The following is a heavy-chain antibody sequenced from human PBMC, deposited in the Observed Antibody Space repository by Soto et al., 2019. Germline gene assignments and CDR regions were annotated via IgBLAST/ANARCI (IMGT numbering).Heavy chain of an antibody. V-gene: IGHV4-59*01. Sequence: SETLSLTCTVSGGSISSYYWSWIRQPPGKGLEWIGYIYYSGSTNYNPSLKSRVTISVDTSKNQFSLKLSSVTAADTAVYYCARRRNGGKYCGGDCYSLDYWGQGTLVTVSS. CDR3: ARRRNGGKYCGGDCYSLDY. CDR1: GGSISSYY. D-gene: IGHD2-21*02. CDR2: IYYSGST. J-gene: IGHJ4*02.